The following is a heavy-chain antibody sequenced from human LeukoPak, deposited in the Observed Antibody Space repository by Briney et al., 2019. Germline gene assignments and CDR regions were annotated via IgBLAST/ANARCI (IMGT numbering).Heavy chain of an antibody. CDR2: IIPIFGTA. D-gene: IGHD6-13*01. V-gene: IGHV1-69*01. Sequence: ASVKVSCKASGGTFSSYAISWVRQAPGQGLEWMGGIIPIFGTANYAQKFQGRVTITADESTSTAYMELSSLRSEDTAVYCCARDRERLVYYYYGMDVWGKGTTVSVSS. CDR3: ARDRERLVYYYYGMDV. J-gene: IGHJ6*04. CDR1: GGTFSSYA.